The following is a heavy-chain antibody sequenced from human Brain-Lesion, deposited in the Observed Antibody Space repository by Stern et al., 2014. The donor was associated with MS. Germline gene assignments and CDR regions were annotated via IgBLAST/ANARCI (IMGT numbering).Heavy chain of an antibody. J-gene: IGHJ4*02. D-gene: IGHD2-2*01. V-gene: IGHV1-8*01. CDR3: ARAVRNQLLSEY. CDR2: MNPYSRNP. Sequence: QVQLVESGAEVTKPGASVKVSCKASGYTFSSYDITWVRQASGHGLERMGCMNPYSRNPGYAQKFKGRVSMTSDPSISPVYMELTSLTSDDTAVYFCARAVRNQLLSEYWGQGTLVTVSS. CDR1: GYTFSSYD.